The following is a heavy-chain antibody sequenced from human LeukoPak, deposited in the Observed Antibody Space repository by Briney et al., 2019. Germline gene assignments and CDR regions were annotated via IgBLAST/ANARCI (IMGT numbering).Heavy chain of an antibody. CDR3: ARVNLEMAAVDY. V-gene: IGHV4-38-2*02. Sequence: CIGSIYHSGSTYYNPSLKSRVTISVDTSKNQFSLKLSSVTAADTAVYYCARVNLEMAAVDYWGQGTLVTVSS. J-gene: IGHJ4*02. CDR2: IYHSGST. D-gene: IGHD5-24*01.